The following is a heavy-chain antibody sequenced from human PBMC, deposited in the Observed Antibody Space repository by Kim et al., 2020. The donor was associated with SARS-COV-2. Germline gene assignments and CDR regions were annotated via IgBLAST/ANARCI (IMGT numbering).Heavy chain of an antibody. J-gene: IGHJ4*02. CDR1: GFTFGDYA. V-gene: IGHV3-49*03. CDR2: IRSKAYGGTT. CDR3: TREGPYSSGWWYFDY. Sequence: GGSLRLSCTASGFTFGDYAMSWFRQAPGKGLEWVGFIRSKAYGGTTEYAASVKGRFTISRDDSKSIAYLQMNSLKTEDTAVYYCTREGPYSSGWWYFDYWGQGTLVTVSS. D-gene: IGHD6-19*01.